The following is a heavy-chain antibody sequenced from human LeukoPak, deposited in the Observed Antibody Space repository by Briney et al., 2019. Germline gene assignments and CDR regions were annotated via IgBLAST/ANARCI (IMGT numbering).Heavy chain of an antibody. D-gene: IGHD3-16*01. CDR3: ATVNYGWHVRVGNYFDY. J-gene: IGHJ4*02. Sequence: GGSLRLSCAPSGYTFCNYEMHWVRQAPGEGLECLAYITSGGVVYQADFVKGRFTISRDNAKNSMYFQMNRLGAEDTAVLYCATVNYGWHVRVGNYFDYWGQGTLVTVSS. CDR2: ITSGGVV. CDR1: GYTFCNYE. V-gene: IGHV3-48*03.